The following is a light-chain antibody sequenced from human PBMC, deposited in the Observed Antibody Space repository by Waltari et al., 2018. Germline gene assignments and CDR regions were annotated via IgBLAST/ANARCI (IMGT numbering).Light chain of an antibody. CDR2: RND. J-gene: IGLJ3*02. CDR3: ATWDDSLNGWV. CDR1: NSNIGKNT. V-gene: IGLV1-44*01. Sequence: QSLLTQAHSASAPPGQRITMTCSGSNSNIGKNTVNWYQQLPGTAPKLLVYRNDQRPSEVPDRFSGSRSGTSASLAISGLQFDDEADYYCATWDDSLNGWVFGGGTRLTVL.